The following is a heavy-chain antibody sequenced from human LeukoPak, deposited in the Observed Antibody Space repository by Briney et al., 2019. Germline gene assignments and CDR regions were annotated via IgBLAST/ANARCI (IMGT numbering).Heavy chain of an antibody. CDR2: IYPGDSDT. V-gene: IGHV5-51*01. CDR1: GYSFTSYW. J-gene: IGHJ6*03. CDR3: ARGRIFGVVIDYYYMDV. Sequence: GESLKISCKGSGYSFTSYWIGWVRQMPGKGLEWMGIIYPGDSDTRYSPSFQGQVTISADKSISTAYLQWSSLKASDTAMYYCARGRIFGVVIDYYYMDVWGKGTTVTVSS. D-gene: IGHD3-3*01.